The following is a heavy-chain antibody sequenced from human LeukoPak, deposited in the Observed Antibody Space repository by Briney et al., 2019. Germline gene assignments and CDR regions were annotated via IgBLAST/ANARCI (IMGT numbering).Heavy chain of an antibody. CDR1: GGSISSSSYY. CDR2: IYYSGST. V-gene: IGHV4-39*01. D-gene: IGHD1-26*01. CDR3: ARHDPIVGTPDAFDI. Sequence: ASETLSLTCTVSGGSISSSSYYWGWIRQPPGKGLEWIGSIYYSGSTYYNPSLKSRVTISVDTSKNQFSLKLSSVTAADTAVYYCARHDPIVGTPDAFDIWXQGTMVTVSS. J-gene: IGHJ3*02.